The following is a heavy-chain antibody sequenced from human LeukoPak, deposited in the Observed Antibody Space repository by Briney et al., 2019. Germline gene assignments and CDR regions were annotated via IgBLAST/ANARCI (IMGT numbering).Heavy chain of an antibody. J-gene: IGHJ4*02. CDR2: ISSSGSTI. CDR3: ASQGGQWLVQSFFDY. CDR1: GFTFSTYS. D-gene: IGHD6-19*01. Sequence: PGGSLRLSCAASGFTFSTYSGNWIRQAPGKGLEWVSYISSSGSTIYYADSVKGRFTISRDNAKNSLYLQMNSLRAEDTAVYYCASQGGQWLVQSFFDYWGQGTLVTVSS. V-gene: IGHV3-48*04.